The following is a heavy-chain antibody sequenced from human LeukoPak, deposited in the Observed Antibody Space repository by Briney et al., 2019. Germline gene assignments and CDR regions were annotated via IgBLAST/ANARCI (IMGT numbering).Heavy chain of an antibody. Sequence: SETLSPTCTVSGDSISNYYWSWIRQSPGKELEWIGYMYNRGSTIYNPSLKSRVTISTDTSKNQFSLRLTSVTAADTAVYYCARAEKAVTGTLDSWGQGTLITVSS. CDR2: MYNRGST. CDR1: GDSISNYY. D-gene: IGHD6-19*01. J-gene: IGHJ4*02. CDR3: ARAEKAVTGTLDS. V-gene: IGHV4-59*01.